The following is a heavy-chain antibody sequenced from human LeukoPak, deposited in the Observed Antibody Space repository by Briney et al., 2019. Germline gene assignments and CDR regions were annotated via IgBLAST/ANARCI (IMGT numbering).Heavy chain of an antibody. V-gene: IGHV4-34*01. CDR3: ASLGSYSFPGYFDL. Sequence: PSETLSLTCAVYGGSFSGYYWSWIRQPPGKGLEWIGEINHSGSTSYNPSLKSRVTISVDTSKNQFSLKLSSVTAADTAVYYCASLGSYSFPGYFDLWGRGTLVTVSS. D-gene: IGHD1-26*01. CDR1: GGSFSGYY. J-gene: IGHJ2*01. CDR2: INHSGST.